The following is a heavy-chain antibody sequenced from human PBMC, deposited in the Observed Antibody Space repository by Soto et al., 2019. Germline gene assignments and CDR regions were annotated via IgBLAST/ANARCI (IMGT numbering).Heavy chain of an antibody. CDR2: ISSNGGST. J-gene: IGHJ5*02. CDR3: ARVGPYDSQSYMFRYDRFDP. CDR1: GFTFSSYA. D-gene: IGHD3-10*01. V-gene: IGHV3-64D*06. Sequence: PGGSLRLSCSASGFTFSSYAMHWVRQAPGKGLEYVSVISSNGGSTYYADSVNGRFTISRDNSKNTLYLQMSSLRAEDTAVYYCARVGPYDSQSYMFRYDRFDPWGQGTQVTVSS.